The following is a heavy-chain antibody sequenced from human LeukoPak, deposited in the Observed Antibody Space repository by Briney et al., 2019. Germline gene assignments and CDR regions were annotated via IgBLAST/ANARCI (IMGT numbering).Heavy chain of an antibody. D-gene: IGHD3-10*01. V-gene: IGHV4-4*02. J-gene: IGHJ4*01. CDR2: IYQSGST. CDR1: GGSISSSNW. CDR3: ARGEAYGSGTVHCDY. Sequence: SETLSLTCAVSGGSISSSNWWRWVRQPPGKGLEWIGEIYQSGSTNCNPSLRSRVTISVDKSKNQFSLKLTSVTAADTAVYYCARGEAYGSGTVHCDYWGQEPWSPSPQ.